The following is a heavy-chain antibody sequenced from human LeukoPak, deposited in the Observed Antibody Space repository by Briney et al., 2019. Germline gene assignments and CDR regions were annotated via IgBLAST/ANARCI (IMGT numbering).Heavy chain of an antibody. D-gene: IGHD3-3*01. CDR2: ISSSGSTI. CDR3: ARTLRWDGVAMGY. J-gene: IGHJ4*02. V-gene: IGHV3-48*03. Sequence: GGSLRLSCAASGFTFSSYEINWVRQAPGKGLEWVSYISSSGSTIYYADSVKGRFTISRDNAKNSLYLQMNSLRAEDTAVYYCARTLRWDGVAMGYWGQGTLVTVSS. CDR1: GFTFSSYE.